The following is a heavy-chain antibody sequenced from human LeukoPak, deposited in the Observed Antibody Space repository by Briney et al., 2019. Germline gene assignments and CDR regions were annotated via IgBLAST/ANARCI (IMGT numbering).Heavy chain of an antibody. J-gene: IGHJ4*02. D-gene: IGHD3-22*01. Sequence: SETLSLTCTVSGGSVSSGSYYWSWIRQPPGKGLEWIGYFYYSGSTSYNPSLKSRVTISVDTSKNQFSLKLSSVTAADTAVYYCARGTYYYDSSGYYYTGGGAPTPFHWGQGTLVTVSS. CDR2: FYYSGST. CDR1: GGSVSSGSYY. V-gene: IGHV4-61*01. CDR3: ARGTYYYDSSGYYYTGGGAPTPFH.